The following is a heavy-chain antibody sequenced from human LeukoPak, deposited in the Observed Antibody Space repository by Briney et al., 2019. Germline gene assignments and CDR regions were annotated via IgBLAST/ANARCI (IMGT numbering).Heavy chain of an antibody. V-gene: IGHV3-30*18. CDR3: AKDQGDSSGTYYYYYGMDV. CDR1: GFTFSSYG. J-gene: IGHJ6*02. Sequence: GGSLGLSCAASGFTFSSYGMHWVRQAPGKGLEWVAVISYDGSNKYYADSVKGRFTISRDNSKNTLYLQMNSLRAEDTAVYYCAKDQGDSSGTYYYYYGMDVWGQGTTVTVSS. CDR2: ISYDGSNK. D-gene: IGHD3-22*01.